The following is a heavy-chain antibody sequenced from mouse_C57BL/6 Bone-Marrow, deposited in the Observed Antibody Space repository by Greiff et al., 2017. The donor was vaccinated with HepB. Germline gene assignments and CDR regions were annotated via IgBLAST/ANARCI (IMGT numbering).Heavy chain of an antibody. CDR3: ARDTPVVIDY. V-gene: IGHV1-42*01. CDR2: INPSTGGT. CDR1: GYSFTGYY. D-gene: IGHD1-1*01. J-gene: IGHJ2*01. Sequence: VQLQQSGPELVKPGASVKISCKASGYSFTGYYMNWVKQSPERSLEWIGEINPSTGGTTYNQKFKAKATLTVDKSTSTAYMKLKSLTSEDSAVYYCARDTPVVIDYWGQGTTLTVSS.